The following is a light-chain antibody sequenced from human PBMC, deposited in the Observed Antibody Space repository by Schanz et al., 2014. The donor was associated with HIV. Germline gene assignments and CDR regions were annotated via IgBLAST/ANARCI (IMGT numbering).Light chain of an antibody. J-gene: IGLJ2*01. Sequence: QSALTQPPSASGSPGQSVTISCTEASGDVSVHNYVSWYQQHPGKAPKLIIFDVSERPSAVPDRFSGSKSGNTASLTVSGIQHEEEADYYCSSYEGSNPLVFGGGTKLTVL. CDR3: SSYEGSNPLV. V-gene: IGLV2-8*01. CDR1: SGDVSVHNY. CDR2: DVS.